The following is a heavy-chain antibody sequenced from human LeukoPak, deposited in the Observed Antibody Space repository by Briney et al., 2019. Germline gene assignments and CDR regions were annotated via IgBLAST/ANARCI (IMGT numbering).Heavy chain of an antibody. CDR3: ARDRVNYYDSSGPPIPTDY. Sequence: GASVKVSCKASGYTFTSYGISWVRQAPGQGLEWMGWISAYNGNTNYAQRLQGRVTMTTDTSTSTAYMELRSLRSDDTAVYYCARDRVNYYDSSGPPIPTDYWGQGTLVTVSS. J-gene: IGHJ4*02. D-gene: IGHD3-22*01. CDR2: ISAYNGNT. CDR1: GYTFTSYG. V-gene: IGHV1-18*01.